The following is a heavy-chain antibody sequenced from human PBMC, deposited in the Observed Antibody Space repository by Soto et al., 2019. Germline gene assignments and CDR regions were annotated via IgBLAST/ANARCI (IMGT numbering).Heavy chain of an antibody. CDR1: GLTLRSYA. CDR2: ISGRSAVP. J-gene: IGHJ5*02. CDR3: AKGGPFTGGFDP. V-gene: IGHV3-23*01. D-gene: IGHD3-16*01. Sequence: EGQLLQSGGDLVQPGGSLRLSCAGSGLTLRSYAMTWIRQTPEKGLEWVSTISGRSAVPSYADSVNGRFTVSRDNSKKPFYLKMNSLRPAATAIYYCAKGGPFTGGFDPWGQGTLVTVSA.